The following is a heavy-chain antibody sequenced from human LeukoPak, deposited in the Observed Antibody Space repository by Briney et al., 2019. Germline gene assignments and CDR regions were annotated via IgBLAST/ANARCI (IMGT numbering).Heavy chain of an antibody. CDR3: AILTTHSSSSQFDY. V-gene: IGHV3-23*01. CDR2: ISGSGTIT. CDR1: GFTFSRYA. J-gene: IGHJ4*02. D-gene: IGHD6-6*01. Sequence: GGSLRLSCAASGFTFSRYAMSWVRQAPGKGLEWVSAISGSGTITYYADSVKGRFTISRDNSKDTLYLQMNGLRAEDTAIYFCAILTTHSSSSQFDYWGQGTLVTVS.